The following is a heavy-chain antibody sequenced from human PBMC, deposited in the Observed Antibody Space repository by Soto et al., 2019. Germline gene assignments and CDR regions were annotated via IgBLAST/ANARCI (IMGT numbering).Heavy chain of an antibody. D-gene: IGHD2-8*01. V-gene: IGHV1-18*01. CDR2: FSGYNGDT. J-gene: IGHJ6*02. Sequence: QGQLVQSGAEVKKPGASVKVSCKASGYTFTRYGISWVRQAPGQGLEWMGWFSGYNGDTKYAQKFQGRVTMTIDTSTTTTYMELRSLTSDDTAVYYCAKNGQPPYYYYGMDVWGQGTTVTVSS. CDR3: AKNGQPPYYYYGMDV. CDR1: GYTFTRYG.